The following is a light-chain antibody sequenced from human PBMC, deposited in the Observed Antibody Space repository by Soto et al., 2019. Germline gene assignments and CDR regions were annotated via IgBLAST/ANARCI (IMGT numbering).Light chain of an antibody. V-gene: IGLV2-14*01. J-gene: IGLJ1*01. CDR1: ISDVGDYNH. CDR2: DVS. Sequence: QSALTQPASVSGSPGQSITISCTGTISDVGDYNHVSWYQQHPGKAPKLMIYDVSNRPSGISNRFSGSKSGNTASLTISGLQAGDEADYFCSSFSRISNRVFGTGTKLTVL. CDR3: SSFSRISNRV.